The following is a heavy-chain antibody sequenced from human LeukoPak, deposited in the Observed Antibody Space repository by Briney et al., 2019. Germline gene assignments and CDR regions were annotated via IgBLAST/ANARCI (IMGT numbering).Heavy chain of an antibody. D-gene: IGHD3-10*01. CDR1: GDSMSTYY. V-gene: IGHV4-59*08. CDR2: IYNSGST. Sequence: SETLSLTCTVSGDSMSTYYWAWIRQPPGKGLEWIGYIYNSGSTNYNTSLKSRVTISVDMSKNQFSLILSSVTAADTAVYFCARGQSGVRGANVPNLMGFDPWGQGTLVIVSS. J-gene: IGHJ5*02. CDR3: ARGQSGVRGANVPNLMGFDP.